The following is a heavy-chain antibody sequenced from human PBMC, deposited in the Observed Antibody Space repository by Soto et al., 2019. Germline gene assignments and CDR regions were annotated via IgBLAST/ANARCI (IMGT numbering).Heavy chain of an antibody. CDR1: CGSFSGYY. D-gene: IGHD3-10*01. CDR3: ARGRGGVQQ. Sequence: PSETLSLTCAVYCGSFSGYYWSWISQPPGKGLEWIGELNDSGGTNYNASLKSRVSISGDTSKNQFSLKLSFVTAADTAVYYCARGRGGVQQWGQGTLVTVS. V-gene: IGHV4-34*01. J-gene: IGHJ1*01. CDR2: LNDSGGT.